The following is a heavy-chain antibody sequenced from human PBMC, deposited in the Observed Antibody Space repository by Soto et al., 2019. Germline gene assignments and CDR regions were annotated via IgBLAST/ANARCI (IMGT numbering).Heavy chain of an antibody. J-gene: IGHJ4*02. V-gene: IGHV3-53*01. CDR3: ARIYYDNSGTIFDY. CDR2: IYAGTIT. Sequence: GGSLRLSCAVSGITVSSYYMSWVRQAAGKGLEWVSVIYAGTITYYADSVKGRFTIYRDNSKNTLNLEMNSLRVEDTAVYYCARIYYDNSGTIFDYWCQGTLLTVSS. CDR1: GITVSSYY. D-gene: IGHD3-22*01.